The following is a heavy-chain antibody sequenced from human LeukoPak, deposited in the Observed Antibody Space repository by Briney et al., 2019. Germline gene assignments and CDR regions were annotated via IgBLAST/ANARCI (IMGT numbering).Heavy chain of an antibody. CDR1: GYTFTSYG. D-gene: IGHD4-17*01. CDR2: IIPIFGTA. CDR3: ARDPSTVTTGFDY. J-gene: IGHJ4*02. Sequence: SVKVSCKASGYTFTSYGISWVRQAPGQGLEWMGGIIPIFGTANYAQKFQGRVTITADESTSTAYMELSSLRSEDTAVYYCARDPSTVTTGFDYWGQGTLVTVSS. V-gene: IGHV1-69*13.